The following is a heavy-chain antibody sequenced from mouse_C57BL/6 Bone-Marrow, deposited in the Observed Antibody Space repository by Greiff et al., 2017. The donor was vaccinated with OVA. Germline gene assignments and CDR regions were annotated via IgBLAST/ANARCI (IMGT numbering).Heavy chain of an antibody. CDR3: ARGRYDYESFDY. V-gene: IGHV1-66*01. D-gene: IGHD2-4*01. CDR2: IYPGSGNT. Sequence: QVQLQQSGPELVKPGASVKISCKASGYSFTSYYIHWVKQRPGQGLEWIGWIYPGSGNTKYNEKFKGKATLTADTSSSTAYMQLSSLTSEDSAVYYCARGRYDYESFDYWGQVTTLTVSS. J-gene: IGHJ2*01. CDR1: GYSFTSYY.